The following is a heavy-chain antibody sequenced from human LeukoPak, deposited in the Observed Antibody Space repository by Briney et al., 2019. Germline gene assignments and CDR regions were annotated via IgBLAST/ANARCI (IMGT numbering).Heavy chain of an antibody. Sequence: GGSLRLSCAASGFTFSSYGMHWVRQAPGKGLEWVAFIRYDGSNKYYADSVKGRFTISRDNSKNTLYLQMNSLRAEDTAVYYCAKRWVLYDSSGSHFDYWGQGTLVTVSS. CDR2: IRYDGSNK. CDR3: AKRWVLYDSSGSHFDY. V-gene: IGHV3-30*02. J-gene: IGHJ4*02. CDR1: GFTFSSYG. D-gene: IGHD3-22*01.